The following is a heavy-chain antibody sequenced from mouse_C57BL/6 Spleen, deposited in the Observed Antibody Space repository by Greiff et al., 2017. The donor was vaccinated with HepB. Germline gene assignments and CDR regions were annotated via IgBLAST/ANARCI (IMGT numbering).Heavy chain of an antibody. V-gene: IGHV1-63*01. D-gene: IGHD2-4*01. CDR2: IYPGGGYT. J-gene: IGHJ3*01. CDR1: GYTFTNYW. CDR3: ARSYDYGRPWFAY. Sequence: QVQLQQSGAELVRPGTSVKMSCKASGYTFTNYWIGWAKQRPGHGLEWIGDIYPGGGYTNYNEKFKGKATLTADKSSSTAYMQFSSLTSEDSAIYYCARSYDYGRPWFAYWGQGTLVTVSA.